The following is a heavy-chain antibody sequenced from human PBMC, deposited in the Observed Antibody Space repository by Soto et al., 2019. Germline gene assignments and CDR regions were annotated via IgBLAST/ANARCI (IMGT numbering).Heavy chain of an antibody. J-gene: IGHJ4*02. CDR3: ARGCPYYESSESYFDY. Sequence: TLSLTCAISGDSVSGNSAAWNWIRQSPSRGLEWLGRTYYRSKWYNDYAVSVKSRITVTPDTSKNQFSLHLNSVTPEDTAVYYCARGCPYYESSESYFDYWGEGDLVTV. CDR2: TYYRSKWYN. CDR1: GDSVSGNSAA. D-gene: IGHD3-16*01. V-gene: IGHV6-1*01.